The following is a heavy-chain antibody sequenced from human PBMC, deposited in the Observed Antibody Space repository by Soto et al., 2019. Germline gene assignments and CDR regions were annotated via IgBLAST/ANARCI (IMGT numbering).Heavy chain of an antibody. D-gene: IGHD6-6*01. CDR2: ISGSGGRT. CDR1: GFTFSSYA. Sequence: EVQLLESGGGLVQPGGSLRLSCAASGFTFSSYAMSWVRQAPGKGLEWVSAISGSGGRTYYAYSVTGRFTITRDNSKNTLYLQKNSLRAGDTAVYYCAKDSYSSSSCPDYWGQGTLVTVSS. J-gene: IGHJ4*02. V-gene: IGHV3-23*01. CDR3: AKDSYSSSSCPDY.